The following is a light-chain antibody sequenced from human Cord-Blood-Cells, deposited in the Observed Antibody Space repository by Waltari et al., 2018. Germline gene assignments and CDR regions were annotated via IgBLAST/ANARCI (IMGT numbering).Light chain of an antibody. V-gene: IGLV2-8*01. CDR3: SSYAGSNNLV. CDR1: SSDVGGSNY. CDR2: EVS. J-gene: IGLJ2*01. Sequence: SALTQPPSASGSPGQSVTISCTGTSSDVGGSNYVSWYQQHPGKAPKLMIYEVSKRPSGVPDRFSGSKSGNTASLTVSGLQAEDEADYYCSSYAGSNNLVFGGGTKLTVL.